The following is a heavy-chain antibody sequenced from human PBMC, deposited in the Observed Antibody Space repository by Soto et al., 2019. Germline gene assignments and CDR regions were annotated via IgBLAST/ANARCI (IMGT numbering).Heavy chain of an antibody. CDR2: ISPKSGGT. V-gene: IGHV1-2*02. CDR3: ARPPGYISDWYYFDL. CDR1: GYTFIDYY. Sequence: QVQLVQSGAEVKKPGASVKVSCEASGYTFIDYYMHWVRQAPGQGFEWMGRISPKSGGTNYAQKFPGKVTMALDTSLNYALLELSSLMSEDTAVYYCARPPGYISDWYYFDLWGQGTLVTVSS. D-gene: IGHD6-19*01. J-gene: IGHJ4*02.